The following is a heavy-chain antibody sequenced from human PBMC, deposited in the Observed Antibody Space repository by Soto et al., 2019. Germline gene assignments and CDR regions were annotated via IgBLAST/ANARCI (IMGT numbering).Heavy chain of an antibody. CDR1: GFTFSTCA. J-gene: IGHJ4*02. CDR3: VREEFESGRGHFGC. CDR2: LSYGGKNE. D-gene: IGHD2-8*02. Sequence: QVQVVESGGGVVQPGGSLRLSCVASGFTFSTCAMHWVRQAPGKGLEWMAALSYGGKNEYYAQSVKGRFTVSRDMSKSTLYLQMNGLRTEDTAVYYCVREEFESGRGHFGCWGQGTLVSVSS. V-gene: IGHV3-30*04.